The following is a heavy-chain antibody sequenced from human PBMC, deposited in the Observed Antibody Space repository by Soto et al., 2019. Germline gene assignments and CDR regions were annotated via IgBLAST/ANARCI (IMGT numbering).Heavy chain of an antibody. CDR3: AKGYTVVVVAATISSWPGDAFDI. CDR2: ISGSGGST. Sequence: GGSLRLSCAASGFTFSSYAMSWVRQAPGKGLEWVSAISGSGGSTYYADSVKGRLTISRDNSKNTLYLQMNSLRAEDTAVYYCAKGYTVVVVAATISSWPGDAFDIWGQGTMVTVSS. CDR1: GFTFSSYA. J-gene: IGHJ3*02. V-gene: IGHV3-23*01. D-gene: IGHD2-15*01.